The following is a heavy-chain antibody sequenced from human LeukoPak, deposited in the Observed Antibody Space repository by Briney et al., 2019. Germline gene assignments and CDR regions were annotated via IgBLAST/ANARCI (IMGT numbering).Heavy chain of an antibody. V-gene: IGHV4-34*01. CDR1: GGSFSGYY. CDR2: INHSGST. D-gene: IGHD3-3*01. CDR3: ARSYTIFGVVPNYYYYGMDV. J-gene: IGHJ6*02. Sequence: PSETLSLTCAVYGGSFSGYYWSWIRQPPGKGLEWIGEINHSGSTNYNPSLKSRVTISVDTSKNQFSLKLSSVTAADTAVYYCARSYTIFGVVPNYYYYGMDVWGQGTTVTVSS.